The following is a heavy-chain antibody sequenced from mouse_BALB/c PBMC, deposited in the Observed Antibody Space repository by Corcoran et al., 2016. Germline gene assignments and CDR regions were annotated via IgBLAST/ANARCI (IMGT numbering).Heavy chain of an antibody. CDR3: ARLGGYYAMDY. V-gene: IGHV1-26*01. J-gene: IGHJ4*01. D-gene: IGHD4-1*01. Sequence: EVQLQQSGPELVKPGASVKISCKASGYSFTGYYMHWVKQSHVKSLEWIGRINPYNGATSYNQNFKDKASLTVDKSSSTAYMELHSLTSEDSAVYYCARLGGYYAMDYWGQGTSVTVSS. CDR2: INPYNGAT. CDR1: GYSFTGYY.